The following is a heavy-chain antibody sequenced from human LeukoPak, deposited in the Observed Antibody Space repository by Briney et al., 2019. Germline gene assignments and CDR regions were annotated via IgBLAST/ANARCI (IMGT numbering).Heavy chain of an antibody. CDR1: SGSISTSNYY. D-gene: IGHD4-17*01. CDR3: ARGNHDYGDYDGPYWYFDL. V-gene: IGHV4-39*07. Sequence: ASETLSLTCTVSSGSISTSNYYWGWVRQPPGKALEWIGNIFYSGSTYYSPSLKSRVTISVDTSKNQFSLKLSSVTAADTAVYYCARGNHDYGDYDGPYWYFDLWGRGTLVTVSS. J-gene: IGHJ2*01. CDR2: IFYSGST.